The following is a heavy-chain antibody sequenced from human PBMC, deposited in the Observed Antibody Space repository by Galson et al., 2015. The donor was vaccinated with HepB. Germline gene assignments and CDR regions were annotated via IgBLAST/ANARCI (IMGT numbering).Heavy chain of an antibody. CDR1: GFTFSSYS. CDR3: ASSTIFGVAGRDWFDP. J-gene: IGHJ5*02. CDR2: ISSSSSTI. Sequence: SLRLSCAASGFTFSSYSMNWVRQAPGKGLEWVSYISSSSSTIYYADSVKGRFTISRDNAKNSLYLQMNSLRAEDTAVYYCASSTIFGVAGRDWFDPWGQGTLVTVSS. D-gene: IGHD3-3*01. V-gene: IGHV3-48*01.